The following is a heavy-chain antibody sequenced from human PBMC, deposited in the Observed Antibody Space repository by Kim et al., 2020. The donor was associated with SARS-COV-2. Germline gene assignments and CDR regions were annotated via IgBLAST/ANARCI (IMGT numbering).Heavy chain of an antibody. D-gene: IGHD3-10*01. CDR1: GFTFSSYS. CDR3: ARDSGDYGSGSYYPFDY. Sequence: GGSLRLSCAASGFTFSSYSMNWVRQAPGKGLEWVSSISSSSYIYYADSVKGRFTISRDNAKNSLYLQMNSLRAEDTAVYYCARDSGDYGSGSYYPFDYWGQGTLVTVSS. CDR2: ISSSSYI. J-gene: IGHJ4*02. V-gene: IGHV3-21*01.